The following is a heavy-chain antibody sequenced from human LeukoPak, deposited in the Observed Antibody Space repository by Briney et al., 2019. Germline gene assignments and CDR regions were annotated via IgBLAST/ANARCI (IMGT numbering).Heavy chain of an antibody. J-gene: IGHJ4*02. CDR2: IYPGDSDT. D-gene: IGHD6-13*01. Sequence: GESLQISCKGSGYRFTSYWIGGVRQVPGKGLEWMGIIYPGDSDTRYSSSFQGQVTISADKSISTAYLQWSSLKASDTAMYYCARTGQQLPLDYWGQGTLVTVSS. CDR3: ARTGQQLPLDY. CDR1: GYRFTSYW. V-gene: IGHV5-51*01.